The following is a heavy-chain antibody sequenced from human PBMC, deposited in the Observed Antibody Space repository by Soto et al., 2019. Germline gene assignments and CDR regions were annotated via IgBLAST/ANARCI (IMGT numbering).Heavy chain of an antibody. CDR1: GGSISSYY. Sequence: PSETLSLTCTVSGGSISSYYWSWIRQPPGKGLEWIGYIYYSGSTNYNPSLKSRVTISVDTSKNQFSLKLSSVTAADTAVYYCARNSPFRDIVVVPAAIDYWGQGTLVTVSS. CDR3: ARNSPFRDIVVVPAAIDY. D-gene: IGHD2-2*01. J-gene: IGHJ4*02. CDR2: IYYSGST. V-gene: IGHV4-59*01.